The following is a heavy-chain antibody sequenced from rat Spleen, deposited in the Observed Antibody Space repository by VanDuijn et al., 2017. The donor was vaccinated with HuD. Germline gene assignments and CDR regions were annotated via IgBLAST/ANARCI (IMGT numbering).Heavy chain of an antibody. CDR2: IGIGGGNT. V-gene: IGHV5-29*01. CDR1: GFTFSNYG. Sequence: EVQLVESGGGLVQPGRSLKLSCAASGFTFSNYGMAWVRQAPTKGLEWVATIGIGGGNTYYRDSVKGRFTISRDNAKSTLYLQMNFLRSEDTATYYCARGAYGGYYFDYWGQGVMVTVAS. J-gene: IGHJ2*01. CDR3: ARGAYGGYYFDY. D-gene: IGHD1-11*01.